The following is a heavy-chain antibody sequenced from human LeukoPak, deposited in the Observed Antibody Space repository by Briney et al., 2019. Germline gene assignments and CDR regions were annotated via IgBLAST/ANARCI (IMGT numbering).Heavy chain of an antibody. V-gene: IGHV1-2*02. CDR2: INPNSGGT. Sequence: ASVKVSCKASGYTFTGYYMHWVRQAPGQGLEWMGWINPNSGGTNYAQKFQGRVTMTRYTSISTAYMELSRLRSDDTAVYYCARGGYDFWSGYSVPRYWGQGTLVTVSS. CDR3: ARGGYDFWSGYSVPRY. J-gene: IGHJ4*02. D-gene: IGHD3-3*01. CDR1: GYTFTGYY.